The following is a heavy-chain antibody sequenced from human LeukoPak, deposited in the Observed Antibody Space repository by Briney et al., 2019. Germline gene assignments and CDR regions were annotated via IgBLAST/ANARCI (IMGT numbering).Heavy chain of an antibody. CDR1: GGSFSGYY. Sequence: SETLSLTCAVYGGSFSGYYWSWIRQPPGKGLEWIGEINHSGSTNYNPSLKSRVTISVDTSKNQFPLKLSSVTAADTAVYYCARLRAGTFDYWGQGTLVTVSS. CDR2: INHSGST. CDR3: ARLRAGTFDY. V-gene: IGHV4-34*01. J-gene: IGHJ4*02. D-gene: IGHD1-26*01.